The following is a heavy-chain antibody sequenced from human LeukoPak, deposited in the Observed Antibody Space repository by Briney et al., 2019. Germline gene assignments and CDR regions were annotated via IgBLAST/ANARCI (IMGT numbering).Heavy chain of an antibody. CDR2: IYYSGST. CDR3: ARHGYSSAVYVDH. D-gene: IGHD6-25*01. V-gene: IGHV4-39*01. J-gene: IGHJ5*02. CDR1: GDSISSSPYN. Sequence: SETLSLACTVSGDSISSSPYNWGWVRQPPGKGLEHIASIYYSGSTYCNPSLKSRVSISVDTSRNQFSLKLSSVTAADTAVYYCARHGYSSAVYVDHWGQGTLVTVSS.